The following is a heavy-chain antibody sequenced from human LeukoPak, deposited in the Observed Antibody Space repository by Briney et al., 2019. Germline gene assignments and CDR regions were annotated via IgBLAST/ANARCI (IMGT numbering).Heavy chain of an antibody. Sequence: SETLSLACTVSGGSISSGSYYWSWIRQPAGKGLEWIGRIYTSGSTNYNPSLKSRVTISVDTSKSQFSLKLSSVTAADTAVYYCARDKFLAFDIWGQGTMVTVSS. V-gene: IGHV4-61*02. CDR3: ARDKFLAFDI. CDR2: IYTSGST. CDR1: GGSISSGSYY. J-gene: IGHJ3*02.